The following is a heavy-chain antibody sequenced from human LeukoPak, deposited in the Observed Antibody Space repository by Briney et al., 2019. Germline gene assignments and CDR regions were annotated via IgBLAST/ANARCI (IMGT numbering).Heavy chain of an antibody. CDR1: GFTFSSYA. Sequence: GGSLRLSCAASGFTFSSYAMSWVRQAPGKGLEWVSAISGSGGSTYYADSVKGRFTISRDNSKNTLYLQMNSLRAEDTAVYYCARALAQSILFDYWGQGTLVTVSS. CDR3: ARALAQSILFDY. V-gene: IGHV3-23*01. CDR2: ISGSGGST. J-gene: IGHJ4*02.